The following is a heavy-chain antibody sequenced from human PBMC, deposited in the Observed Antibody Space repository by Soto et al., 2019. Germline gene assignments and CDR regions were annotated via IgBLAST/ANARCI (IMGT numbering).Heavy chain of an antibody. V-gene: IGHV2-5*02. D-gene: IGHD3-9*01. Sequence: QITLKESGPTLVKPTQTLTLTCTYSGFSLNTTAVGVGWIRQPPGKALEWLALIYWDDDKRYSPSLKSRLTIPKDTSKNQVVLTMTNVDPVDTATYYCAHRRGGFYDTLTGYYKGKNFDYWGQGTLVTVSS. CDR2: IYWDDDK. CDR3: AHRRGGFYDTLTGYYKGKNFDY. J-gene: IGHJ4*02. CDR1: GFSLNTTAVG.